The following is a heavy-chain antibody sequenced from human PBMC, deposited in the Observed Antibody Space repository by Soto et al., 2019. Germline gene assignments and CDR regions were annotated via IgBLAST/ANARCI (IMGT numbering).Heavy chain of an antibody. Sequence: SETLSLTCTVSGGSISSSSYYWGWIRQPPGKGLEWIGSIYYSGSTYYNPSLKSRVTISVDTSKNQFSLKLSSVTAADTAVYYCARLGGGALLSDYWGEGTLVTVSS. CDR3: ARLGGGALLSDY. CDR2: IYYSGST. D-gene: IGHD3-16*01. CDR1: GGSISSSSYY. J-gene: IGHJ4*02. V-gene: IGHV4-39*01.